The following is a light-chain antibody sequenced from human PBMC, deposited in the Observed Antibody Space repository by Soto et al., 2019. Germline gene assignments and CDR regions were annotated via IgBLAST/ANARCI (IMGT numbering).Light chain of an antibody. V-gene: IGKV1-5*03. J-gene: IGKJ1*01. Sequence: DIQMTQSPSPLSASVGDRVTITCRSSQTINSWLAWYQQKPGKAPKLLIYKASYLQSWVPSTFSGSGSGTEFTLTISSLQPDDFATYYCQQYKSYSSWTLGQGTKVDI. CDR1: QTINSW. CDR2: KAS. CDR3: QQYKSYSSWT.